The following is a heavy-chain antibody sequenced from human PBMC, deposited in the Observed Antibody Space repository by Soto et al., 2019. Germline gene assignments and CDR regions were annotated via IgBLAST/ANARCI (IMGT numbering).Heavy chain of an antibody. CDR1: GFTYGDYA. CDR2: IRSKAYGGTT. V-gene: IGHV3-49*03. Sequence: GGSLRLSCTASGFTYGDYAMSWFRQAPGKGLEWVGFIRSKAYGGTTEYAASVKGRFTISRDDSKSIAYLQMNSLKTEDTAVYYCTRDIVVVPAAMAGVHPLLSYYYMDVWGKGTTVTVSS. D-gene: IGHD2-2*01. J-gene: IGHJ6*03. CDR3: TRDIVVVPAAMAGVHPLLSYYYMDV.